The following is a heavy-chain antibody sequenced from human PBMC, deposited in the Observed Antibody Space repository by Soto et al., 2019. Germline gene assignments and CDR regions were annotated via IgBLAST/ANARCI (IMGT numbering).Heavy chain of an antibody. CDR3: ARGYSSSWHWRPIDY. Sequence: QVQLVQSGAEVKKPGSSVKVSCKASGGTFSSYTISWVRQAPGQGLEWMGRIIPILGIANYAQKFQGRVTIXXDXSXXTAYMGLSRLRSEDTAVYYCARGYSSSWHWRPIDYGGQGALVTVSS. V-gene: IGHV1-69*02. CDR1: GGTFSSYT. J-gene: IGHJ4*02. CDR2: IIPILGIA. D-gene: IGHD6-13*01.